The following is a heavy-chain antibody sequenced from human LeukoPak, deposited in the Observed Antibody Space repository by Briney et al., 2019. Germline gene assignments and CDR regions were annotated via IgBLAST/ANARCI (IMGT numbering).Heavy chain of an antibody. Sequence: GGSLRLSCAASGFTFSNYGMHWVRQAPGKGLEWVAFIRFDGTSKFYADSVKGRFTISRDNSKNTLYLQMNSLKTEDTAVYYCTRDSVLRGWYRPSWFDPWGQGTLVTISS. J-gene: IGHJ5*02. CDR2: IRFDGTSK. V-gene: IGHV3-30*02. CDR1: GFTFSNYG. CDR3: TRDSVLRGWYRPSWFDP. D-gene: IGHD6-19*01.